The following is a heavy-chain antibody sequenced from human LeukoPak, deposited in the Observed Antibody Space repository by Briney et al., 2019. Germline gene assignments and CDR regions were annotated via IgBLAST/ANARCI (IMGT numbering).Heavy chain of an antibody. CDR1: GFTFSNSD. CDR2: IKEDGSVQ. J-gene: IGHJ4*02. CDR3: ARQPVSPHGYFDS. D-gene: IGHD6-13*01. Sequence: GGSLRLSCTASGFTFSNSDMNWVRQAPGKGLEWVANIKEDGSVQYYVDSVKGRFTISRDNVKKSLYLQLNSLRAEDTAIYYCARQPVSPHGYFDSWGQGTLVTVSS. V-gene: IGHV3-7*01.